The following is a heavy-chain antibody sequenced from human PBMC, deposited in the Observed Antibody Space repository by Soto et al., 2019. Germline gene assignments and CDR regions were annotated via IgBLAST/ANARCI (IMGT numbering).Heavy chain of an antibody. CDR3: TSLGATSNFDY. CDR2: IRSKANSYAT. J-gene: IGHJ4*02. Sequence: EVQLVESGGGLVQPGGSLKLSCVASGFTFSDSAVHWVRQASGKGLEWVGRIRSKANSYATAFAASVKGRFTISRDDSKNTAYLQMTSLETEDTAVYYCTSLGATSNFDYWGQGTLVTVSP. D-gene: IGHD1-26*01. V-gene: IGHV3-73*02. CDR1: GFTFSDSA.